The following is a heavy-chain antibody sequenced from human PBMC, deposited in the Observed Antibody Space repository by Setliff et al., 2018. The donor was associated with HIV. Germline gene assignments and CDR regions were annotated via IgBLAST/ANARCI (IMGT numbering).Heavy chain of an antibody. J-gene: IGHJ4*02. V-gene: IGHV4-4*08. CDR1: GGSFSGHY. CDR2: IYTSGST. D-gene: IGHD3-9*01. CDR3: ARGGVLRYFDWAY. Sequence: SETLSLTCAVDGGSFSGHYWSWIQQHPGKGLEWIGYIYTSGSTDYNPSLKSRVTISVDTSKNQFSLKLSSVTAADTAVYYCARGGVLRYFDWAYWGQGTLVTVSS.